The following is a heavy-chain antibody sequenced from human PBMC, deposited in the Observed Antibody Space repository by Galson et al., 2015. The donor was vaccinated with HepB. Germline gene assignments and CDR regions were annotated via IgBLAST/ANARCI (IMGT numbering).Heavy chain of an antibody. CDR2: ISYDGSNK. Sequence: SLRLSCAASGFTFSSYGMHWVRQAPGKGLEWVAVISYDGSNKYYADSVKGRFTISRDNSKNTLYLQMNSLRAEDTAVYYCAKEGVDYGDYDYYYYMDVWGKGTTVTVSS. D-gene: IGHD4-17*01. J-gene: IGHJ6*03. CDR1: GFTFSSYG. V-gene: IGHV3-30*18. CDR3: AKEGVDYGDYDYYYYMDV.